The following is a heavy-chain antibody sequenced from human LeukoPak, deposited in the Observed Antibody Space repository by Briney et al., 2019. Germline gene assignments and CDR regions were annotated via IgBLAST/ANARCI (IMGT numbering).Heavy chain of an antibody. J-gene: IGHJ4*02. CDR2: IYYSGST. V-gene: IGHV4-31*03. CDR1: GGSISSGGYY. D-gene: IGHD2-15*01. Sequence: PSETLSLTCTVSGGSISSGGYYWSWIRQHPGKGLEWIGYIYYSGSTYYNPSLRSRVTISADTSKNQFSLRLSSVTAADTAVYFCAREYCSGASCYFDYWGQGTLSPSPQ. CDR3: AREYCSGASCYFDY.